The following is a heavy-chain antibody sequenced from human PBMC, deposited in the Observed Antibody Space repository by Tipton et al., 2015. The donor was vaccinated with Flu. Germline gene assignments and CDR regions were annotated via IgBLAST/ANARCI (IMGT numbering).Heavy chain of an antibody. V-gene: IGHV4-31*03. CDR3: ATDREGHTFGR. D-gene: IGHD3-16*01. J-gene: IGHJ4*02. Sequence: TLSLTCIVSGHSISSGGYYWSWIRQQPGKGLEWIGDIYYSATTYYNPSLQSRVTMSLDTSENHFSLKLSSLTAADTAVYYCATDREGHTFGRWGQGTLVTVSS. CDR1: GHSISSGGYY. CDR2: IYYSATT.